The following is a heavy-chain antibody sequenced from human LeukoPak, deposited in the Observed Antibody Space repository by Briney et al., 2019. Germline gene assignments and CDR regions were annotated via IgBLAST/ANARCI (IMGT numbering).Heavy chain of an antibody. CDR3: ARVKKVDTSLDY. D-gene: IGHD5-18*01. CDR1: GGSISSYY. Sequence: PSETLSLTCTVSGGSISSYYWSWIRQPPGKGLEWIGYIYYSGSTNYNPSLKSRVTISVDTSKNQFSLKLSSVTAADTAVYYCARVKKVDTSLDYWGQGTLVTVSS. V-gene: IGHV4-59*01. J-gene: IGHJ4*02. CDR2: IYYSGST.